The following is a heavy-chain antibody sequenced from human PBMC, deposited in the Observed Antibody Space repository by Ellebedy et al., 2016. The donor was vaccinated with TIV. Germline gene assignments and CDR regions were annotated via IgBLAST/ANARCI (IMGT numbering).Heavy chain of an antibody. Sequence: GESLKISXAGSGFSFSRYGMNWVRQAPGQGLEWLAYVSDNYDTTHYANSVRDRFTISRDNAKASVYLQINNLGTEDTALYFCARDRIGDNWYTTFDYWGRGTLVTVSS. D-gene: IGHD1-1*01. CDR1: GFSFSRYG. J-gene: IGHJ4*02. CDR3: ARDRIGDNWYTTFDY. CDR2: VSDNYDTT. V-gene: IGHV3-48*04.